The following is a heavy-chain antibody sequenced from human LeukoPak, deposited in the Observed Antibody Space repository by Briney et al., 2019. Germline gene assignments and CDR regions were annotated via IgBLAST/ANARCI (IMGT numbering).Heavy chain of an antibody. J-gene: IGHJ4*02. CDR3: AKDPHYYGSGSFDY. CDR1: GFTFSSYA. Sequence: GGSLRLSCAAAGFTFSSYAMSWVRQAPGKGLGWVSAISGSGGSTYYADSVKGRFTISRDNSKNTLYLQMNSLRAEDTAVYYCAKDPHYYGSGSFDYWGQGTLVTVSS. D-gene: IGHD3-10*01. CDR2: ISGSGGST. V-gene: IGHV3-23*01.